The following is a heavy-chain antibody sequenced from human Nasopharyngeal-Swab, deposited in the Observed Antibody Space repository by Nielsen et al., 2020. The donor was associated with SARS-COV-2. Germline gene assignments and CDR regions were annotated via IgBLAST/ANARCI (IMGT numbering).Heavy chain of an antibody. CDR1: GYTFTSYY. J-gene: IGHJ4*02. Sequence: ASVKVSCKESGYTFTSYYMHWVRQAPGQGLEWMGIINPSGGSTSYAQKFQGRVTMTRDTSTSTVYMELSSLRSVDTAVYYCARDQIGDSSGYDFDYWGQGTLVTVSS. CDR3: ARDQIGDSSGYDFDY. D-gene: IGHD3-22*01. CDR2: INPSGGST. V-gene: IGHV1-46*01.